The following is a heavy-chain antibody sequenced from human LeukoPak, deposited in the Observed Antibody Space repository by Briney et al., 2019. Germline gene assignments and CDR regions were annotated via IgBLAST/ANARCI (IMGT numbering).Heavy chain of an antibody. CDR2: IYYSGST. CDR3: ARAWRDVWWDYYYYMDV. V-gene: IGHV4-59*12. CDR1: GGSISSYY. D-gene: IGHD2-21*01. J-gene: IGHJ6*03. Sequence: PSETLSLTCTVSGGSISSYYWSWIRQPPGKGLEWIGYIYYSGSTNYNPSLKSRVTISVDTSKNQFSLKLSSVTAADTAVYYCARAWRDVWWDYYYYMDVWGKGTTVTVSS.